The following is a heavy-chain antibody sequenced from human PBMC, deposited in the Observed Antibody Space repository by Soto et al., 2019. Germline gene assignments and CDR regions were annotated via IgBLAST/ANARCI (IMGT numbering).Heavy chain of an antibody. V-gene: IGHV3-21*01. Sequence: EVQLVESGGGLVKPGGSLRLSCAASGFIFDIYSMTWVRQAPGKGLEWVASISSSSCYMYYAASVKGRFTISRDNAENSSYLQMSSLRADDAAVYYCATDRGAASDIRYYYYGIDVWGQGTTVTVSS. CDR3: ATDRGAASDIRYYYYGIDV. D-gene: IGHD3-10*01. J-gene: IGHJ6*02. CDR2: ISSSSCYM. CDR1: GFIFDIYS.